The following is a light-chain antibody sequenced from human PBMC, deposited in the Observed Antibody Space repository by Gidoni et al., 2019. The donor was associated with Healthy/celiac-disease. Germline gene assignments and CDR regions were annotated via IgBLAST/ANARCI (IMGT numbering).Light chain of an antibody. CDR3: QQRSNWPPIT. CDR2: DAS. Sequence: EILLTQSPATLSLSPGERATLSCRASQSVSSYLAWYQQKPGQAPRLLIYDASNRATGIPARFSGSGSGTDFTLTISSLEPEDFAVYYCQQRSNWPPITFGQGTKVEIK. V-gene: IGKV3-11*01. J-gene: IGKJ1*01. CDR1: QSVSSY.